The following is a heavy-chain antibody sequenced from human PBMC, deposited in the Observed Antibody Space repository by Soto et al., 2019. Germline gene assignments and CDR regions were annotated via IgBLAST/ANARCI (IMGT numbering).Heavy chain of an antibody. CDR2: IIPIFGTA. Sequence: GASVKVSCKASGGTFSSYAISWVRQAPGQGLEWMGGIIPIFGTANYAQKFQGRVTITADESTSTAYMELSSLRSEDTAVYYCANEVGATTIDYYYYGMDVWGQGTTVTVSS. J-gene: IGHJ6*02. D-gene: IGHD1-26*01. CDR1: GGTFSSYA. V-gene: IGHV1-69*13. CDR3: ANEVGATTIDYYYYGMDV.